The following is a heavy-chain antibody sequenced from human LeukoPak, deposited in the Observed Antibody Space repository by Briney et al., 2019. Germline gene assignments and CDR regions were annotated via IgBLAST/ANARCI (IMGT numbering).Heavy chain of an antibody. CDR2: INPNSGGT. Sequence: ASVKVSCKASGYTFTGYYMHWVRQAPGQGLEWMGWINPNSGGTNYAQKFQGRVTMTRDTSISTAYMELSRLRSDDTAVYYCARGNFEYYDSSGLKGLDYWGQGTLVTVSS. V-gene: IGHV1-2*02. CDR3: ARGNFEYYDSSGLKGLDY. J-gene: IGHJ4*02. D-gene: IGHD3-22*01. CDR1: GYTFTGYY.